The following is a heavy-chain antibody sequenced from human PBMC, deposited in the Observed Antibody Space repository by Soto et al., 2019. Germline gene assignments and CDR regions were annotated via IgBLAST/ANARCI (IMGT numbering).Heavy chain of an antibody. Sequence: EVKLVESGGGLVQPGGSLRLSCVASGVTFSSDWMHWVRHAPGKGLMWVSRINRDGSTTTYAGSVKGRFTVSRDNAKNTVYLQMNSLSAEDTAVYHCAGAKDCDGGSCSGYHYYGMDVWGQGTTVTVSS. V-gene: IGHV3-74*03. D-gene: IGHD2-15*01. CDR1: GVTFSSDW. CDR3: AGAKDCDGGSCSGYHYYGMDV. CDR2: INRDGSTT. J-gene: IGHJ6*02.